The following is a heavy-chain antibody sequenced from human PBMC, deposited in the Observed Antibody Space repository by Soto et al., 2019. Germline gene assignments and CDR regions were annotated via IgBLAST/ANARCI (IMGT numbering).Heavy chain of an antibody. Sequence: EVQLLESGGGLVQPGGSLRLSCAASGFTFSSYAMSWVRQAPGKGLEWVSAISGSGGSTYYAESVKGRFTISRDNSKNTLYLQMNSLRAEDTAVYYCAKAGAQWLRKKYYFDYWGQGTLVTVSS. D-gene: IGHD5-12*01. CDR1: GFTFSSYA. J-gene: IGHJ4*02. V-gene: IGHV3-23*01. CDR3: AKAGAQWLRKKYYFDY. CDR2: ISGSGGST.